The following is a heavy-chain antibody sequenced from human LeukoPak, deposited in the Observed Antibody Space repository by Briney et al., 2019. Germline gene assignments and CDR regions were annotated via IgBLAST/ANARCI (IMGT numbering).Heavy chain of an antibody. CDR3: ATPLAAAGTLFDY. CDR2: IIPILGIA. CDR1: GGTVSSYA. D-gene: IGHD6-13*01. V-gene: IGHV1-69*04. J-gene: IGHJ4*02. Sequence: SVKVSCKTSGGTVSSYAISWVRQAPGQGLEWMGRIIPILGIANYSQKFQGRVTMIRDTSTSTVYMELSSLRSEDTAVYYCATPLAAAGTLFDYWGQGTLVTVSS.